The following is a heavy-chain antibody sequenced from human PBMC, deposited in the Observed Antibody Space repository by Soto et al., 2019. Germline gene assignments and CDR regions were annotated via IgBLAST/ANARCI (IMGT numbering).Heavy chain of an antibody. CDR2: ISGSGGNT. J-gene: IGHJ6*02. D-gene: IGHD2-2*01. V-gene: IGHV3-23*01. CDR3: AKAFTFGALVAGMDV. CDR1: GFTFSSYA. Sequence: PGGSLTLSCAASGFTFSSYAMSWVRQAPGKGLEWVAAISGSGGNTYYAASVKGRFTISRDNSKNTLYLQMNSLRAEDTAVYYCAKAFTFGALVAGMDVWGQGTTVTVSS.